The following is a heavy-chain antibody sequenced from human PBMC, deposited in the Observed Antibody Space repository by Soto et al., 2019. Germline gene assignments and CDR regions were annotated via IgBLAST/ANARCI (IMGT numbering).Heavy chain of an antibody. J-gene: IGHJ4*02. D-gene: IGHD6-13*01. CDR2: IEWDDDK. CDR3: ARGHYSSSWYGY. CDR1: GFSLSTSGMC. Sequence: SGPTLVNPTQTLTLTCTFSGFSLSTSGMCVSWIRQPPGKALEWLARIEWDDDKYYSTSLKTRLTISKDTSKNQVVLTMTNMDPVDTATYYCARGHYSSSWYGYWGQGTLVTVSS. V-gene: IGHV2-70*11.